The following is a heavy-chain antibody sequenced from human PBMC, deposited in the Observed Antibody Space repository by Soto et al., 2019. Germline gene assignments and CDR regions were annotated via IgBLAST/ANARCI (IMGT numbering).Heavy chain of an antibody. D-gene: IGHD2-15*01. CDR3: AREFQVHSPAFVY. V-gene: IGHV1-69*19. Sequence: QVQLVQSGAEIKKPGSSVKVSCQSSGGTFNTYAMNWVRQAPGQGPEWMGAISPMFGAANYDPKFQGRVTITADVSTGTSYMQLCSLTSEDTALYSCAREFQVHSPAFVYWGQGTLVTVSS. J-gene: IGHJ4*02. CDR1: GGTFNTYA. CDR2: ISPMFGAA.